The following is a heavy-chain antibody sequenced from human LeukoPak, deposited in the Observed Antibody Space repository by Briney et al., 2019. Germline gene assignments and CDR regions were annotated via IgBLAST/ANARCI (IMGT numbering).Heavy chain of an antibody. CDR2: INHNGST. CDR3: ASESYNWFDP. Sequence: KPSGTLSLTCAVYGGSFSGYYWSWIRQPPGKGLEWIGEINHNGSTNYNPSLKSRVTISVDTSKNQFSLKLSSVTAADTAVYYCASESYNWFDPWGQGTLVTVSS. CDR1: GGSFSGYY. V-gene: IGHV4-34*01. J-gene: IGHJ5*02.